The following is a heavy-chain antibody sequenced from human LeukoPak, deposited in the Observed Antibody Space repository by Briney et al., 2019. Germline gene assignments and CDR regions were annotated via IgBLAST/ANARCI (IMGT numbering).Heavy chain of an antibody. CDR1: GGSISSRY. D-gene: IGHD3-10*01. Sequence: SETLSLTCTVSGGSISSRYWSWIRQPPGKGLEWIGYIYYSATTNYNPSLKSRVTISVDTSKNQFSLKLSSVTAADTAVYYCARLYPFGYMDVWAKGTTVTVSS. CDR2: IYYSATT. CDR3: ARLYPFGYMDV. V-gene: IGHV4-59*11. J-gene: IGHJ6*04.